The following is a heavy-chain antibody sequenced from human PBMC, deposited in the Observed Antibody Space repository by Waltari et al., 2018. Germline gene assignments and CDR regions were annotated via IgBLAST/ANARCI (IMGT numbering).Heavy chain of an antibody. D-gene: IGHD6-19*01. J-gene: IGHJ4*02. CDR3: ARDGPHASGWYFDY. CDR2: IYTNGNI. Sequence: QVQLQESGPGLVKPSETLSLTCTVSGDSINTNYWSWIRQPAGKGLEWIGRIYTNGNINYNPSLASRVTMSLDTSKSQVSLKLTSVTAADSAVYYCARDGPHASGWYFDYWVQGTLVTVSS. V-gene: IGHV4-4*07. CDR1: GDSINTNY.